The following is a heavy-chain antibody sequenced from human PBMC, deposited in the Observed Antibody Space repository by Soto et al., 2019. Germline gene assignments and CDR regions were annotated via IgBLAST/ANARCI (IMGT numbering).Heavy chain of an antibody. CDR1: GGSISSYY. V-gene: IGHV4-59*01. Sequence: SETLSLTCTVSGGSISSYYCSFIRQPPGKGLEWIGYIYYSGSTNYNPSLKSRVTISVDTSKNQFSLKLSSVTAADTAVYYCARDRHSGYDLDYWGQGTLVTVSS. J-gene: IGHJ4*02. D-gene: IGHD5-12*01. CDR2: IYYSGST. CDR3: ARDRHSGYDLDY.